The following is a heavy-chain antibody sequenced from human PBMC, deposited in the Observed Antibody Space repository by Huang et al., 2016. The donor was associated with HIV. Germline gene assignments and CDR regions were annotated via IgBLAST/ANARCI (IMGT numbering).Heavy chain of an antibody. CDR1: GSSISSSYY. D-gene: IGHD1-20*01. J-gene: IGHJ4*02. V-gene: IGHV4-39*01. CDR2: IYYRGNI. Sequence: QLQLQESGPGLVKPSETLSLTCTVSGSSISSSYYWGWIRPPPGKGLEWIGNIYYRGNISYNPSLKSRVTISVDTSKNHISLKVDSVTAADTAVYYCARPLTGTTALGYWGQGTLVTVSS. CDR3: ARPLTGTTALGY.